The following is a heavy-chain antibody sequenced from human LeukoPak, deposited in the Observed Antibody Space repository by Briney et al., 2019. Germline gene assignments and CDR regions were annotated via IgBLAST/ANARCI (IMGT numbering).Heavy chain of an antibody. V-gene: IGHV5-51*04. J-gene: IGHJ6*02. CDR1: GYSFTSYW. CDR2: IYPGDSDT. Sequence: GESLKISCKGSGYSFTSYWIGWVRQMPGKGLEWMGIIYPGDSDTRYSPSFQGQVTISADKPISTAYLQWSSLQASDTAMYYCARTKGPPVGYYYYGMDVWGQGTTVTVSS. CDR3: ARTKGPPVGYYYYGMDV.